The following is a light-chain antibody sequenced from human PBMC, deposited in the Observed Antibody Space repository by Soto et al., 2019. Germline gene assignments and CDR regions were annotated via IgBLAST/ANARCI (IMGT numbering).Light chain of an antibody. CDR3: QQYNNWPLT. CDR2: GTS. Sequence: EIVMPQSPATLSVSPGERATLSCRASQSVYSNLAWYQQKPGQAPRLLIYGTSTRATGIPARFSGSGSGTEFSLTISSLQSEDFAVYYCQQYNNWPLTFGGGTKVEIK. CDR1: QSVYSN. J-gene: IGKJ4*01. V-gene: IGKV3-15*01.